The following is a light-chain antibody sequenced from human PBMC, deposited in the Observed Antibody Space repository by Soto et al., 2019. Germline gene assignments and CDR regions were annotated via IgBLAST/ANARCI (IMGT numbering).Light chain of an antibody. J-gene: IGLJ2*01. CDR3: SSFAGNNNLV. V-gene: IGLV2-8*01. Sequence: QSVLTQPPSASGSPGQSVTISCTGTSSDVGGYNYVSWYQQHPGKAPKLMISEVSKRPSGVPDRFSGSKSGNTASLTVSGLQAKDEADYYCSSFAGNNNLVFGGGTKLTV. CDR1: SSDVGGYNY. CDR2: EVS.